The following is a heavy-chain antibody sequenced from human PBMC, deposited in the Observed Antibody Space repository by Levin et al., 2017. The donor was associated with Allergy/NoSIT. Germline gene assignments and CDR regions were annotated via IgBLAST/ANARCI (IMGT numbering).Heavy chain of an antibody. CDR3: AKGGDYDV. J-gene: IGHJ6*04. D-gene: IGHD4-17*01. CDR1: GFTFSTYG. Sequence: GGSLRLSCAASGFTFSTYGLHWVRQAPGKGLEWVALIVSDGNNKYYADSVKGRFTISRDNSKNTLYLQMNSLRGDDTAVYYCAKGGDYDVWGKGTTVTVSS. CDR2: IVSDGNNK. V-gene: IGHV3-30*18.